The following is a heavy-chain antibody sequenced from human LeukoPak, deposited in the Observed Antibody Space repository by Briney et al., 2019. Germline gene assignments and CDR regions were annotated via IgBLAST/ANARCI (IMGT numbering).Heavy chain of an antibody. CDR2: IYYSGST. D-gene: IGHD2-2*01. Sequence: SETLSLTCTVSGGSISSGGYYWSWIRQHPGKGLEWIGYIYYSGSTYYNPSLKSRVTISVDTSKNQFSLKLSSVTAADTAVYYCVRRVPAATFDYWGQGTLVTVSS. CDR1: GGSISSGGYY. J-gene: IGHJ4*02. CDR3: VRRVPAATFDY. V-gene: IGHV4-31*03.